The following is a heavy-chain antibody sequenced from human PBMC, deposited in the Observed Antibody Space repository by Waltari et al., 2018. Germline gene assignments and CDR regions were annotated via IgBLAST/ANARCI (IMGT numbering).Heavy chain of an antibody. D-gene: IGHD3-10*01. J-gene: IGHJ6*02. CDR1: GFIFDNYA. V-gene: IGHV3-9*01. CDR3: ARDKGGERRLRSDYFYAMDV. Sequence: EPQLVESGGGLAQPGGSLQLSCSASGFIFDNYAMHWVRQARGEGREWLSGIGWNGGSVGYADSVKGRFTISRDNAKNTLYLQRTGLSSEDTALYDCARDKGGERRLRSDYFYAMDVWGQGTAVIVS. CDR2: IGWNGGSV.